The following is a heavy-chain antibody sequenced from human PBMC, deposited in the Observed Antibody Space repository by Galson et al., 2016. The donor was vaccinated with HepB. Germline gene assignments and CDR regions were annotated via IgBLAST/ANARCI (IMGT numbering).Heavy chain of an antibody. D-gene: IGHD3-10*01. V-gene: IGHV3-74*01. CDR2: INGDGTIT. CDR3: ARDRGGSAGAFNWFDP. J-gene: IGHJ5*02. Sequence: SLRLSCAASGFTFSTNWMHWVRQAPGKGLVWVSRINGDGTITDYADSVKGRFTISRDNAENTLYLQMNSLRVEDTAVYHCARDRGGSAGAFNWFDPWGQGTLVTVSS. CDR1: GFTFSTNW.